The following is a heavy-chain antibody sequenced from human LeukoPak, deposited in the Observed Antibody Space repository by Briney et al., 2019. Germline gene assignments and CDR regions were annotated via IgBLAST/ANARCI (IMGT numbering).Heavy chain of an antibody. CDR2: IWYDGSNK. CDR1: GFTFSSYG. D-gene: IGHD3-3*01. V-gene: IGHV3-33*06. J-gene: IGHJ4*02. CDR3: AKELLNYDFWSGYYQYYFDY. Sequence: GRSLRLSCAAYGFTFSSYGMHWVRQAPGKGLEWVAVIWYDGSNKYYADSVKGRFTISRDNSKNTLYLQMNSLRAEDTAVYYCAKELLNYDFWSGYYQYYFDYWGQGTLVTVSS.